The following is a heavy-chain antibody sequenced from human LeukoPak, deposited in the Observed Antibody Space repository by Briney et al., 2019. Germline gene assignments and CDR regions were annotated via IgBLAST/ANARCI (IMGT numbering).Heavy chain of an antibody. CDR1: GYSFTGYY. J-gene: IGHJ4*02. CDR3: ARVRSGSYFTHPLGY. Sequence: RASVKVSCKASGYSFTGYYMHWVRQAPGQGLEWMGGIIPIFGTANYAQKFQGRVTITADESTSTAYMELSSLRSEDAAVHYCARVRSGSYFTHPLGYWGQGTLVTVSS. D-gene: IGHD1-26*01. V-gene: IGHV1-69*13. CDR2: IIPIFGTA.